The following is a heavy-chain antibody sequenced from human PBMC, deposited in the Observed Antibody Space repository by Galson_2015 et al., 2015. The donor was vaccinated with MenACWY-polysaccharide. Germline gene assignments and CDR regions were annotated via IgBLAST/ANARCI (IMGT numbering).Heavy chain of an antibody. CDR3: ARAYCDRTTCYGMDV. V-gene: IGHV3-30-3*01. D-gene: IGHD2-2*01. CDR1: GFTFSTYA. Sequence: LRLSCAASGFTFSTYAIHWVRQAPGKGLEWVAVISYDGSNKYFADSVMGRFTISRDNSRNTLYLQMNSLTLEDTAVYYCARAYCDRTTCYGMDVWGQGTTVTVSS. CDR2: ISYDGSNK. J-gene: IGHJ6*02.